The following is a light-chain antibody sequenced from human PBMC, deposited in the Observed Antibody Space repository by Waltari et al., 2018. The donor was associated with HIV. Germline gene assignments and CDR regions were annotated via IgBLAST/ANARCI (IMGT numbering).Light chain of an antibody. Sequence: QSALTQPASVSGSPGQSITISCTGASSDVGRYNYVSWYQQYPGKAPKLLISEVSSRPSVFSNRFSASKSGNTASLTISGLLAEDEADYYCGSYTSSDSYVFGTGTKVTVL. J-gene: IGLJ1*01. CDR1: SSDVGRYNY. CDR3: GSYTSSDSYV. V-gene: IGLV2-14*01. CDR2: EVS.